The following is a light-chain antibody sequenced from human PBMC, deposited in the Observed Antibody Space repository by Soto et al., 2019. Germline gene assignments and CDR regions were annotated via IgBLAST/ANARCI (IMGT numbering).Light chain of an antibody. CDR2: GAS. Sequence: EIVLTQSPATLSLSPGERATLSCRASQSVSSSYFAWYQQKPGPAPMLLIYGASSRATGIPERFSGSGSGTDFTLTISSLEPEDFAVYYCQQYGSSRGLTFGGGTKVEIK. J-gene: IGKJ4*01. V-gene: IGKV3-20*01. CDR1: QSVSSSY. CDR3: QQYGSSRGLT.